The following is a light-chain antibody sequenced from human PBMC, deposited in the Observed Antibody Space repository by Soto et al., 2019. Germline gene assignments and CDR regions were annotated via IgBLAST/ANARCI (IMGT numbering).Light chain of an antibody. V-gene: IGLV2-8*01. Sequence: QSVLTQPPSASGSPGQSVTISCTGTSSDVGSYNYVSWYQEYPGIAPKLMIYEVSKRPSGVPDRFSGSKSGNTASLTVSGLQPEDEADYYCSSYAGSNNFWVFGGGTQLTVL. CDR1: SSDVGSYNY. J-gene: IGLJ2*01. CDR3: SSYAGSNNFWV. CDR2: EVS.